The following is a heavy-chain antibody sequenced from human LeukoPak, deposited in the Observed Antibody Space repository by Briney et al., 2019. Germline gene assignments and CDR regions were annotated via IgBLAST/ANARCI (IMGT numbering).Heavy chain of an antibody. CDR1: PYSFTDYY. CDR3: ARDTTRNYFDP. CDR2: IYPKNVGT. J-gene: IGHJ5*02. D-gene: IGHD1-1*01. Sequence: GASVRVSCKASPYSFTDYYLHWVRQAPGQGPEGMGWIYPKNVGTQYAKTFEGRVTMTRDTSITTAYMELSRLRSDDTAVYYCARDTTRNYFDPWGQGTLVTVSS. V-gene: IGHV1-2*02.